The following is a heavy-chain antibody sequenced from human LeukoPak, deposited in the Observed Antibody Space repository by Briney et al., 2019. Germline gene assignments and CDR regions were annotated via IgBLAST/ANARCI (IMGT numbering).Heavy chain of an antibody. V-gene: IGHV4-39*01. CDR1: GNSVRSSSYY. CDR3: ASRYYYDTRGYFLH. D-gene: IGHD3-22*01. Sequence: SETLSLTCTVSGNSVRSSSYYWGWIRQSPEKGLEWIGSIYYSGSTYYSASFKSRVSISVDTSQNQSSLKLRSVTAADRAVYYCASRYYYDTRGYFLHWGQGTLVAVSS. CDR2: IYYSGST. J-gene: IGHJ1*01.